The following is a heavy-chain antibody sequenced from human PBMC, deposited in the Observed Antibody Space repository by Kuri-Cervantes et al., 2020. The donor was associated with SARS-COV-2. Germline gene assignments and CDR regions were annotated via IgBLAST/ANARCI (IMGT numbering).Heavy chain of an antibody. CDR3: AKAYWNYNYFDY. CDR2: ISYDGSNK. CDR1: GFTFSSYA. Sequence: GGSLRLSCAASGFTFSSYAMHWVRQAPGKGLEWVAVISYDGSNKYYADSVKGRFTISRDNSKNTLYLQMNSLRAEDTAVYYCAKAYWNYNYFDYWGQGTLVTVSS. J-gene: IGHJ4*02. D-gene: IGHD1-7*01. V-gene: IGHV3-30-3*01.